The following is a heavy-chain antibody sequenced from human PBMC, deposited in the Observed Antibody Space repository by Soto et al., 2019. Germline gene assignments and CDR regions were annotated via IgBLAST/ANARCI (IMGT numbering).Heavy chain of an antibody. Sequence: PSETLSLTCVISGDSISRNSGAWSWIRQSPSRGLEWLGRTFYKSKWYNEYAVSVKSRITINPDTSKNQFSLQLNSVTPEDTAVYFCAREGAVAGADWFGPWGQGNRVTVSS. J-gene: IGHJ5*02. CDR2: TFYKSKWYN. D-gene: IGHD6-19*01. CDR1: GDSISRNSGA. V-gene: IGHV6-1*01. CDR3: AREGAVAGADWFGP.